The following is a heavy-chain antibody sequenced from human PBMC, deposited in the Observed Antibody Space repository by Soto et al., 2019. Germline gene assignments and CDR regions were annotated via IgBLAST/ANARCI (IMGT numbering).Heavy chain of an antibody. Sequence: LRLSCAASGFTFSDYSMNWVRQAPGKGLEWVSSSRRSSTLLYYADSVKGRFTIPRDTTKNSLYLQMNSLRAEDTAVYYCAREGRYSYGYFDYWGQGTLVTVSS. D-gene: IGHD5-18*01. V-gene: IGHV3-21*01. CDR2: SRRSSTLL. J-gene: IGHJ4*02. CDR1: GFTFSDYS. CDR3: AREGRYSYGYFDY.